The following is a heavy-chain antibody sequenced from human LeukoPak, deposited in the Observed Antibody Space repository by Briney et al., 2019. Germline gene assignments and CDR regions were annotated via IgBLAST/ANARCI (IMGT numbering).Heavy chain of an antibody. CDR1: GYTFSSYA. D-gene: IGHD3-10*01. V-gene: IGHV1-3*01. CDR3: ARHITMPLWAFDI. J-gene: IGHJ3*02. Sequence: ASVKVSCKASGYTFSSYAMHWVRQAPGQRLEWMGWINAGNGNTKYSQKFQGRVTITRDTSASTAYMELSSLRSEDTAVYYCARHITMPLWAFDIWGQGTMVTVSS. CDR2: INAGNGNT.